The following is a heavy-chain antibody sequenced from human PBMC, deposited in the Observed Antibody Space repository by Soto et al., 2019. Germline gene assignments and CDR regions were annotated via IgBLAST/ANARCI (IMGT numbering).Heavy chain of an antibody. D-gene: IGHD3-9*01. V-gene: IGHV3-30*18. CDR1: GFTFSSYG. Sequence: QVQLVESGGGVVQPGRSLRLSCAASGFTFSSYGMHWVRQAPGKGLEWVAVISYDGSNKYYADSVKGRFTISRDNSKNPLYLQMNSLRAEDTAVYYCAKDLNVLRYFDWFIDYWGQGTLVTVSS. J-gene: IGHJ4*02. CDR2: ISYDGSNK. CDR3: AKDLNVLRYFDWFIDY.